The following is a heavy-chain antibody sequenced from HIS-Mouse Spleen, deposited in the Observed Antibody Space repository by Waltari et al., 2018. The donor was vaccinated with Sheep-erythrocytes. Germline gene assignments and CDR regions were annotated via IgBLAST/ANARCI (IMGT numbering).Heavy chain of an antibody. V-gene: IGHV3-23*01. CDR1: GFTFSSYA. J-gene: IGHJ4*02. Sequence: EVQLLESGGGLVQPGGSLRLSCAASGFTFSSYAMSWVRQAPGKWRGWVSAISGSGGSTYYADAVKGRFTISRDNSNNTLYLQMNSLRAEDTAVYYCAKDPSSLFDYWGQGTLVTVSS. CDR2: ISGSGGST. CDR3: AKDPSSLFDY.